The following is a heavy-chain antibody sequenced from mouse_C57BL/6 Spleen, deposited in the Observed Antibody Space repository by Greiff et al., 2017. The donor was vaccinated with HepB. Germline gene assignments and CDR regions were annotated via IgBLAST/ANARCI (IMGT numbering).Heavy chain of an antibody. D-gene: IGHD2-1*01. CDR2: ISNLAYSI. CDR3: ARHEGNLYAMDY. J-gene: IGHJ4*01. V-gene: IGHV5-15*04. CDR1: GFTFSDYG. Sequence: EVKVEESGGGLVQPGGSLKLSCAASGFTFSDYGMAWVRQAPRKGPEWVAFISNLAYSIYYADTVTGRFTISRENAKNTLYLEMSRLRSEDTAMYYCARHEGNLYAMDYWGQGTSVTVSS.